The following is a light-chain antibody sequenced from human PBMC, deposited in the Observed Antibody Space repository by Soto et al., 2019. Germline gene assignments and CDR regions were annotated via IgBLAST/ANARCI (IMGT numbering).Light chain of an antibody. J-gene: IGLJ2*01. CDR3: QSYDSSLSGWG. CDR2: GSS. Sequence: QSVLTQPPSVSGAPGQRVTISCTGSSSNIGAGYDVHWYQQLPGTAPKLLIYGSSTRPSGVPDRFSGSKSGTSASLAITGLQAEDEAAYDCQSYDSSLSGWGFGGGTKLTVL. V-gene: IGLV1-40*01. CDR1: SSNIGAGYD.